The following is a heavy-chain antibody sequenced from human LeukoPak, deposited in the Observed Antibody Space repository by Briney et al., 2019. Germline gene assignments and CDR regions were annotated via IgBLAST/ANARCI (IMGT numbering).Heavy chain of an antibody. D-gene: IGHD4-17*01. CDR3: ARDDDGDYLFDY. J-gene: IGHJ4*02. V-gene: IGHV3-30*04. Sequence: GGSLRLSCAASGFTFSSYAMHWVRQAPGKGLEWVAVISYDGSNKYYADSVKGRFTISRDNSKNTLYLQMNSLRAEDTAVYYCARDDDGDYLFDYWGQGTLVTVSS. CDR2: ISYDGSNK. CDR1: GFTFSSYA.